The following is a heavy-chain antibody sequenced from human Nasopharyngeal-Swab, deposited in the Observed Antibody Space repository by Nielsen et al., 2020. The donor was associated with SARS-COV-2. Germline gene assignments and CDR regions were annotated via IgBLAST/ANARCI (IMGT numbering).Heavy chain of an antibody. D-gene: IGHD6-13*01. J-gene: IGHJ4*02. V-gene: IGHV4-34*01. Sequence: SETLSLTCAVYGGSFSGYYWSWIRQPPGKGLEWIGEINHSGSTNYNPSLKSRVTISVDTPKNQFSLKLSSVTAADTAVYYCARDGEQQLVRRFDYWGQGTLVTVSS. CDR1: GGSFSGYY. CDR2: INHSGST. CDR3: ARDGEQQLVRRFDY.